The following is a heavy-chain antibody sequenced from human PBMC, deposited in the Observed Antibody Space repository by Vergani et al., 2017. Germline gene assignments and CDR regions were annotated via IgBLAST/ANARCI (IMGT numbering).Heavy chain of an antibody. CDR1: GYTFTSYH. J-gene: IGHJ6*02. Sequence: QVQLVQSGAEVKKPGASVKVSCKASGYTFTSYHMHWVRQAPGQGLEWMGIINPSGGSTSYAQKFQGRVTMTRDTSTSTVYMELSSLRSEDTAVYYCARDLGLGSYYGSRYYYYYYGMDVWGQGTTVTVSS. CDR2: INPSGGST. D-gene: IGHD1-26*01. V-gene: IGHV1-46*03. CDR3: ARDLGLGSYYGSRYYYYYYGMDV.